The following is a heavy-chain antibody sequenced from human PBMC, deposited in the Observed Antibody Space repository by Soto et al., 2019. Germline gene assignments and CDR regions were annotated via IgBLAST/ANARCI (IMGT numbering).Heavy chain of an antibody. CDR2: IIPIFGTA. CDR3: AVGGYSYGYAPTLDY. Sequence: SVKVSCKASGYTFTSYAISWVRQAPGQGLEWMGGIIPIFGTANYAQKFQGRVTITADESTSTAYMELSSLRSEDTAVYYCAVGGYSYGYAPTLDYWGQGTLVTVSS. V-gene: IGHV1-69*13. D-gene: IGHD5-18*01. CDR1: GYTFTSYA. J-gene: IGHJ4*02.